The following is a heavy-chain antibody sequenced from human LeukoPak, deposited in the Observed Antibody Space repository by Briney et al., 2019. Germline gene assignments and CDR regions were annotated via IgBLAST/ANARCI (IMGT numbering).Heavy chain of an antibody. CDR1: GYTFTSYD. V-gene: IGHV1-8*01. CDR2: MNPNSGKT. J-gene: IGHJ4*02. Sequence: ASVKVSCKASGYTFTSYDINWVRQTTGQGLEWMGWMNPNSGKTEYAQKFQGRVTMTWDTSISTVYMDLSSLRSEDTAVYYCGRALASSGWVDCWGQGSLVTVSS. D-gene: IGHD6-19*01. CDR3: GRALASSGWVDC.